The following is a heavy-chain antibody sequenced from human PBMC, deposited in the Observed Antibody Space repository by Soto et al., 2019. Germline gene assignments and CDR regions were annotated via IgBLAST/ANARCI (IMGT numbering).Heavy chain of an antibody. D-gene: IGHD2-2*01. CDR2: IYYSGGI. Sequence: SETLSLTCTVSGASISSSSSNYYWGWIRQPPGKGLEWIGSIYYSGGIYYSPSLKSRVTMSVDTSKSQFSLNLNSVTAADTAVYYCASHVVGVPSAIADPSWFDPWGQGTLVTVSS. CDR3: ASHVVGVPSAIADPSWFDP. J-gene: IGHJ5*02. CDR1: GASISSSSSNYY. V-gene: IGHV4-39*01.